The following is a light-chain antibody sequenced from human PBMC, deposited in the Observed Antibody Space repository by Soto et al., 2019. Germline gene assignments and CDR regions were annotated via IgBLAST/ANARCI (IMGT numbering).Light chain of an antibody. CDR2: AAS. V-gene: IGKV1-5*01. J-gene: IGKJ1*01. CDR3: QQYNSYSGT. CDR1: QNISSW. Sequence: DMQMTQSPSTLSASVGYGFTITCRASQNISSWLAWYQQKPGKAPKILIYAASTLQSGVPSRFRGSGSGTEFTLTISSLQPDDFATYYCQQYNSYSGTFGQGTKVDIK.